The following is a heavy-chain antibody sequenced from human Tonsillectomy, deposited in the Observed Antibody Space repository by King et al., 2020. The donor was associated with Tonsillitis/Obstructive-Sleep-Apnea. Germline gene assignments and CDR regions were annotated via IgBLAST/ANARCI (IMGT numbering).Heavy chain of an antibody. CDR1: GFTFSSYE. Sequence: VQLVESGGGLVQPGGSLRLSCAASGFTFSSYEMNWVRQAPGKGLEWVSYISSSGSTIYYADSVKGRFTISRENAKNSLYLQMNSLRAGDTAVYYCARDLVGSGGAFDIWGQGTMVTVSS. V-gene: IGHV3-48*03. CDR3: ARDLVGSGGAFDI. CDR2: ISSSGSTI. D-gene: IGHD2-15*01. J-gene: IGHJ3*02.